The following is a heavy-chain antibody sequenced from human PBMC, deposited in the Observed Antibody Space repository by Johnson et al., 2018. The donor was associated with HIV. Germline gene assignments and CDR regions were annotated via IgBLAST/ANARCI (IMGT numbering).Heavy chain of an antibody. Sequence: VQLVESGGGLVQPGRSLRLSCAASGFTFDDYAMHWVRQAPGKGMEWVSGISWNSGSIGYADSVKGRFTISRDNAKNTLYLQMNSLRAEDTAVYYCARGGVYSRDAFDIWGQGTMVTVSS. V-gene: IGHV3-9*01. CDR3: ARGGVYSRDAFDI. CDR2: ISWNSGSI. D-gene: IGHD6-13*01. J-gene: IGHJ3*02. CDR1: GFTFDDYA.